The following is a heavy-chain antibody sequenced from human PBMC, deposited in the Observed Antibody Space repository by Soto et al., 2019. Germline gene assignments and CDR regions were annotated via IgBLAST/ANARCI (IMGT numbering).Heavy chain of an antibody. V-gene: IGHV4-39*01. D-gene: IGHD3-9*01. CDR2: IYYSGST. CDR1: WGTIRSISFH. Sequence: TLSPPTTVFWGTIRSISFHRGRKHHPPGKGGGWIGSIYYSGSTYYNPSLKSRVTISVDTSKNQFSLKLSSVTAADTAVYYCARLEYYDILTGYSQDWFDPWGQGTLVTVS. CDR3: ARLEYYDILTGYSQDWFDP. J-gene: IGHJ5*02.